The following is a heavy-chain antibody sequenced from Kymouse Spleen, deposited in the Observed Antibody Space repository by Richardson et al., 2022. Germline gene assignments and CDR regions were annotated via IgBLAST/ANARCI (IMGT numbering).Heavy chain of an antibody. CDR1: GGSFSGYY. Sequence: QVQLQQWGAGLLKPSETLSLTCAVYGGSFSGYYWSWIRQPPGKGLEWIGEINHSGSTNYNPSLKSRVTISVDTSKNQFSLKLSSVTAADTAVYYCARGWAYWYFDLWGRGTLVTVSS. D-gene: IGHD7-27*02. CDR2: INHSGST. V-gene: IGHV4-34*01. CDR3: ARGWAYWYFDL. J-gene: IGHJ2*01.